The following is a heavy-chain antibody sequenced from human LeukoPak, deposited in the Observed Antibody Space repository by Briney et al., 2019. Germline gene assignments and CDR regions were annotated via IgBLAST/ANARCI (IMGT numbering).Heavy chain of an antibody. Sequence: PSETLSLTCTVSGGSISSYYWSWLRQPAGKGLEWIGYIYYSGSTNYNPSLKSRVTISVDTSKNQFSLKLSSVTAADTAVYYCARVEGYCSSTSCYELIDYWGQGTLVSVSS. V-gene: IGHV4-59*01. CDR1: GGSISSYY. D-gene: IGHD2-2*01. CDR3: ARVEGYCSSTSCYELIDY. CDR2: IYYSGST. J-gene: IGHJ4*02.